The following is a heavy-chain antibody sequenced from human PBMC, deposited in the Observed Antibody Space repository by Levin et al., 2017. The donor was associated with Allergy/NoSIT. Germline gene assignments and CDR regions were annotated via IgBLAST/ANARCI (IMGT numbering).Heavy chain of an antibody. Sequence: ASVKVSCKASGYTFTSYGISWVRQAPGQGLEWMGWVSAYNGHTNFAQKLQGRVTMTTDTSTSTAYMELRSLRSDDTAVYYCARLRLSVGGNNVLDYWGQGTLVTVSS. D-gene: IGHD1-26*01. CDR3: ARLRLSVGGNNVLDY. CDR1: GYTFTSYG. J-gene: IGHJ4*02. V-gene: IGHV1-18*01. CDR2: VSAYNGHT.